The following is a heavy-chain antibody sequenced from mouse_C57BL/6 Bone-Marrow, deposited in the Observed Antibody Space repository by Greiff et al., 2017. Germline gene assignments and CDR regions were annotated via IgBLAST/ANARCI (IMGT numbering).Heavy chain of an antibody. V-gene: IGHV1-50*01. J-gene: IGHJ2*01. CDR1: GYTFTSYW. CDR3: ASRWLLRV. Sequence: QVQLQQSGAELVKPGASVKLSCKASGYTFTSYWMQWVKQRPGQGLEWIGEIDPSDSYTNYNQKFKGKATLAVDTSSSTAYMQLSSLTSEDSAVYYCASRWLLRVWGQGTTLTVSA. CDR2: IDPSDSYT. D-gene: IGHD2-3*01.